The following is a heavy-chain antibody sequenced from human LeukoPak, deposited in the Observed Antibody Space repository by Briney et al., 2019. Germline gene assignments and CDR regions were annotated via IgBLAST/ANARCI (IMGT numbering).Heavy chain of an antibody. J-gene: IGHJ4*02. CDR3: ASTRRAAVAGRFDS. CDR2: IYHSGST. Sequence: SETLSLTCNVSGASMSSNYWSWIRQPPGKGLEWIGYIYHSGSTNHSPSLESRVTMSVDESKNQFSLRVHFVSAADTAVYYCASTRRAAVAGRFDSWGQGTLVTVSS. V-gene: IGHV4-4*09. D-gene: IGHD6-19*01. CDR1: GASMSSNY.